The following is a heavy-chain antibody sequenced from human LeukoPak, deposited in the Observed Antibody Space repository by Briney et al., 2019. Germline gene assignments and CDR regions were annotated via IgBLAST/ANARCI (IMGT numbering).Heavy chain of an antibody. CDR1: GGTFSSYA. J-gene: IGHJ4*02. CDR2: IIPIFGTA. Sequence: PWSSVKVSCKASGGTFSSYAISWVRQAPGQGLEWMGGIIPIFGTANYAQKFQGRVTITADKSTSTAYMELSSLRPEDTAVYYCARDHRMTRGSNFDYWGQGTLVTVSS. V-gene: IGHV1-69*06. D-gene: IGHD2-15*01. CDR3: ARDHRMTRGSNFDY.